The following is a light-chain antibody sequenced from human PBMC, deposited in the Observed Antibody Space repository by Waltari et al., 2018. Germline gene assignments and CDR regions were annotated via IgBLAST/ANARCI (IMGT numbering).Light chain of an antibody. CDR3: NSYTGSSSWV. CDR2: DVS. Sequence: SALTQPASLSGSPGQSITISCTGTSGDVGFYNYVSWYQQHPGKAPRLIIYDVSERPSGVSNRFSGSKSGNTASLTISGLQAEDEADYYCNSYTGSSSWVFGGGTKLTVL. J-gene: IGLJ3*02. V-gene: IGLV2-14*03. CDR1: SGDVGFYNY.